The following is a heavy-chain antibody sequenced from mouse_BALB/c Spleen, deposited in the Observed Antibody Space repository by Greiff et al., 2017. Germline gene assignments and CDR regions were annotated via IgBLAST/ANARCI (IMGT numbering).Heavy chain of an antibody. CDR2: IYPGDGDT. CDR3: ARGNYGNYVSCAMDY. J-gene: IGHJ4*01. CDR1: GYTFTSYW. Sequence: QVQLKESGAELARPGASVKLSCKASGYTFTSYWMQWVKQRPGQGLEWIGAIYPGDGDTRYTQKFKGKATLTADKSSSTAYMQLSSLASEDSAVYYCARGNYGNYVSCAMDYWGQGTSVTVSS. D-gene: IGHD2-1*01. V-gene: IGHV1-87*01.